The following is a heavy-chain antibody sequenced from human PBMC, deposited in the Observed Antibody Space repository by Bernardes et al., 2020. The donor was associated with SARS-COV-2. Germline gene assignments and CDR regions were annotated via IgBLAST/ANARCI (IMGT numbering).Heavy chain of an antibody. D-gene: IGHD3-10*01. Sequence: SETLSLTCAVYGGSFSDYSWTWIRQPPGKGLEWIGEINHSGSTQYNPSLTSRVTISVDTPKNQFSLKLGSVTAADTAVYYCASERVRKIPLQSYFYGMDVWGQGTTVTVSS. J-gene: IGHJ6*02. CDR3: ASERVRKIPLQSYFYGMDV. CDR1: GGSFSDYS. CDR2: INHSGST. V-gene: IGHV4-34*01.